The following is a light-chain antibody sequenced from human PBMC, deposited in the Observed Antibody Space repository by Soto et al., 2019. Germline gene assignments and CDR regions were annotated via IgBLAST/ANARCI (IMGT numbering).Light chain of an antibody. J-gene: IGKJ4*01. V-gene: IGKV3-20*01. Sequence: EIVSSQPPRSPSLSPGERATLSCRASQSVSSSYLAWYQQKPGQAPRLLIYGASSRATGIPDRFSGSGSGTDFTLTISRREPEDFAVYYCQQYGSSPLTFGGGTKV. CDR3: QQYGSSPLT. CDR2: GAS. CDR1: QSVSSSY.